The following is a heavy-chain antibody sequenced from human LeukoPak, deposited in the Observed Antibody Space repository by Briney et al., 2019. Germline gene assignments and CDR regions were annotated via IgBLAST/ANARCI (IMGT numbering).Heavy chain of an antibody. J-gene: IGHJ5*02. CDR2: INHSGST. CDR3: AREMFIVVVPAYPNWFNP. V-gene: IGHV4-34*01. D-gene: IGHD2-2*01. CDR1: GGSFSGYY. Sequence: SETLSLTCAVYGGSFSGYYWSWIRQPPGKGLEWIGEINHSGSTNYNPSLKSRVTISVDTSKNQFSLKLSSVTAADTAVYYCAREMFIVVVPAYPNWFNPWGQGTLVTVSS.